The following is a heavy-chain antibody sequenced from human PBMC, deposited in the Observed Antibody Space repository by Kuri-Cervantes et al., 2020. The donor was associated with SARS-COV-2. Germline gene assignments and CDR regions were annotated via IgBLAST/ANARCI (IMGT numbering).Heavy chain of an antibody. Sequence: ASVKVSCKASGYTFTGYYMHWVRQAPGQGLEWMGWINPNSGGTNYAQKFQGRVTMTRDTSISTAYMELSRLRSDDTAVYYCARDQDIVVVVAATPGRGAFDIWGQRTMVTVSS. CDR2: INPNSGGT. V-gene: IGHV1-2*02. CDR1: GYTFTGYY. CDR3: ARDQDIVVVVAATPGRGAFDI. J-gene: IGHJ3*02. D-gene: IGHD2-15*01.